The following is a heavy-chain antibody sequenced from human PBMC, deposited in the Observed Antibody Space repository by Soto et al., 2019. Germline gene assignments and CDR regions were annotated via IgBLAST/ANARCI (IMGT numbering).Heavy chain of an antibody. CDR2: MHYSGRT. D-gene: IGHD5-18*01. J-gene: IGHJ5*02. V-gene: IGHV4-39*01. Sequence: SETLSLICPVFGDSITSTRYYWGWIRQPPGKGLEWIGSMHYSGRTYYNPSLKSRVAISVDTSKNQFSLILTSVTAADTAIYYCAAEEGHVDTAFFAPWGQGTLVTVSS. CDR3: AAEEGHVDTAFFAP. CDR1: GDSITSTRYY.